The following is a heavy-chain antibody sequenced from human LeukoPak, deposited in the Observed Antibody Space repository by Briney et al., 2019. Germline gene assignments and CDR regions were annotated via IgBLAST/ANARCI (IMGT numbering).Heavy chain of an antibody. D-gene: IGHD3-10*01. J-gene: IGHJ5*02. CDR3: ARYYGSGSYGFDP. CDR2: INHSGST. Sequence: SEILSLTCAVYGGSFSGYYWSWIRQPPGKGLEWIGEINHSGSTNYNPSLKSRVTISVDTSKNQFSLKLSSVTAADTAVYYCARYYGSGSYGFDPWGRGTLVTVSS. V-gene: IGHV4-34*01. CDR1: GGSFSGYY.